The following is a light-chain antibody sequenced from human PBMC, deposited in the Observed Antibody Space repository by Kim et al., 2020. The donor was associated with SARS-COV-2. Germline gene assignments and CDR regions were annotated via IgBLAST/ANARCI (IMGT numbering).Light chain of an antibody. Sequence: SSELTQDPAVSVALGQTVRITCQGDSLRSYYATWYQQKSGQAPVLVFYGKGNWPSWIPGRFSGSSSGNTAPLTITGAQAADEADYYCKSRDSRGKVVFGGGTKVTVL. CDR1: SLRSYY. CDR2: GKG. CDR3: KSRDSRGKVV. J-gene: IGLJ2*01. V-gene: IGLV3-19*01.